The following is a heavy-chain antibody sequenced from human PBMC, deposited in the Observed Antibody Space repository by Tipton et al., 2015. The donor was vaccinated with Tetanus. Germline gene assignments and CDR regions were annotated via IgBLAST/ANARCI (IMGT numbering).Heavy chain of an antibody. Sequence: TLSLTCTVSGDSLSNGDYYWSWIRQPPGKGLESIGYIYYSGSTYCNPSLKSRVTISVDRSKNQISLRLRSVTAADTAVYYCARVKGTYNHYGLDVWGQGTTVTVAS. CDR3: ARVKGTYNHYGLDV. CDR2: IYYSGST. CDR1: GDSLSNGDYY. J-gene: IGHJ6*02. D-gene: IGHD3-10*01. V-gene: IGHV4-30-4*01.